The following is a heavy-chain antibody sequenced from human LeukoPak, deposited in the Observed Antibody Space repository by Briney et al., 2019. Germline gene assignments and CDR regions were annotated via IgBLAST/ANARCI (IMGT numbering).Heavy chain of an antibody. J-gene: IGHJ4*02. V-gene: IGHV4-34*01. Sequence: SETLSLTCDVSGGSCDDYYCRWTRQPPGKGLEWIGEIHPHGIFYYNSSLMSRVTISIDTSKSQFSLRLTSVTAADTAIYYCSRGRDRSKAGDHWGQGSLVTVSS. D-gene: IGHD5-24*01. CDR1: GGSCDDYY. CDR3: SRGRDRSKAGDH. CDR2: IHPHGIF.